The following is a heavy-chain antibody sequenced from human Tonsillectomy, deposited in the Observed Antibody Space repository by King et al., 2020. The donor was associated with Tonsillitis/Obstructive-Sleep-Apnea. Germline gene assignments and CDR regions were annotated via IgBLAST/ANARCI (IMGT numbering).Heavy chain of an antibody. CDR1: GFRFGDYA. D-gene: IGHD5-18*01. J-gene: IGHJ6*02. CDR2: IRSKPYGGTI. V-gene: IGHV3-49*04. CDR3: SREAMVAPYGMDV. Sequence: EVQLVESGGGLVQPGRSLKLPCRTSGFRFGDYAMSWVRQAPGKGLEWVGFIRSKPYGGTIEYAPSVKGSFTISRDDSKTFAYLQMNSLKTDDTAVYYCSREAMVAPYGMDVGGQGNGVSV.